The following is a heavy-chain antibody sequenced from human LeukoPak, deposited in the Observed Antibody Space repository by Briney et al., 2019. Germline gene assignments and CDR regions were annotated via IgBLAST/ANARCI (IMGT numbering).Heavy chain of an antibody. D-gene: IGHD3-10*01. V-gene: IGHV3-21*01. CDR3: ARERSYYGSGSYYENY. J-gene: IGHJ4*02. CDR2: ISSSSSYI. Sequence: SGGSLRLSSAASGFTFSSYSMNWVRQAPGKGLDWVSSISSSSSYIYYADSVKGRFTISRDNAKNSLYLQMNSLRAEDTAVYYCARERSYYGSGSYYENYWGQGTLVTVSS. CDR1: GFTFSSYS.